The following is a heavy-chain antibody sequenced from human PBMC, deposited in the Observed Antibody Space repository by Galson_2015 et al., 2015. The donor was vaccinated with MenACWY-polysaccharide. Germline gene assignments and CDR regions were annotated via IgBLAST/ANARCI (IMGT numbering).Heavy chain of an antibody. Sequence: SLRLSCAASGFTFSSYSMNWVRQAPGKGLEWVSSISSSSSYIYYADSVKGRFTISRDNAKNSLYLQMNSLRAEDTAVYYCARESAGDYYDSSGYYPCDYWGQGTLVTVSS. CDR3: ARESAGDYYDSSGYYPCDY. V-gene: IGHV3-21*01. D-gene: IGHD3-22*01. J-gene: IGHJ4*02. CDR1: GFTFSSYS. CDR2: ISSSSSYI.